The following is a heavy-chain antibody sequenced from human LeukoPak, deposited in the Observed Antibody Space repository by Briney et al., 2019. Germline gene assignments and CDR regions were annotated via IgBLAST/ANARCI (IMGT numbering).Heavy chain of an antibody. CDR1: GFTVSSNY. CDR3: ASRPDHYYGMDV. Sequence: GGSLRLSCAASGFTVSSNYMSWVRQAPGKGLEWVSVIYSGGSTYYADSVKGRFTISRDNSKNTLCLQMNSLRAEDTAVYYCASRPDHYYGMDVWGQGTTVTVSS. J-gene: IGHJ6*02. V-gene: IGHV3-53*01. CDR2: IYSGGST.